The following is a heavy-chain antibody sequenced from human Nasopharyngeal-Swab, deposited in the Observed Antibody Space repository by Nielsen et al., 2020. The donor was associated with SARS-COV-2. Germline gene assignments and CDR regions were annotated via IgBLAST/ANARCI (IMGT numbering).Heavy chain of an antibody. V-gene: IGHV3-53*01. CDR3: ARGGGDDYVWGSYNYYFDY. J-gene: IGHJ4*02. D-gene: IGHD3-16*01. Sequence: LSLTCAASGFTVSSNYMSWVRQAPGKGLEWVSVIYSGGSTYYADSVKGRFTISRDNSKNTLYLQMNSLRAEDTAVYYCARGGGDDYVWGSYNYYFDYWGQGTLVTVSS. CDR1: GFTVSSNY. CDR2: IYSGGST.